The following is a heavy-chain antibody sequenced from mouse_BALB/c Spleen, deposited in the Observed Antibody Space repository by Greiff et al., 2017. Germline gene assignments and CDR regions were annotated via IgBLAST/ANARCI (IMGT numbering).Heavy chain of an antibody. CDR2: ISYSGST. D-gene: IGHD2-10*02. CDR1: GDSITSGY. J-gene: IGHJ2*01. Sequence: EVQLQESGPSLVKPSQTLSFTCSVTGDSITSGYWNWIRKFPGNKLEYMGYISYSGSTYYNPSLKSRISITRDTSKNQYYLQLNSVTTEDTATYYCARRGYGNYVLFDYWGQGTTLTVSS. V-gene: IGHV3-8*02. CDR3: ARRGYGNYVLFDY.